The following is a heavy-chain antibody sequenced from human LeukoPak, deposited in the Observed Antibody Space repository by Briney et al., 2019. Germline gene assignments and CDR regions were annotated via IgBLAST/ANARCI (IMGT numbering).Heavy chain of an antibody. D-gene: IGHD1-26*01. V-gene: IGHV3-23*01. J-gene: IGHJ6*02. CDR1: GFTFSSYA. CDR2: ISGSGGST. CDR3: AKFVRSGSYYYYYYGMDV. Sequence: GGALRLSCAASGFTFSSYAMSWVRQAPGKGLEWVSAISGSGGSTYYADSVKGRFTISRDNSKNTLYLQMNSLRAEDTAVYYCAKFVRSGSYYYYYYGMDVWGQGTTVTVSS.